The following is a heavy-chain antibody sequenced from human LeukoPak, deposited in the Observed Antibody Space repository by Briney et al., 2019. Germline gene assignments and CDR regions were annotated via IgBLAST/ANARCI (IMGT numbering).Heavy chain of an antibody. D-gene: IGHD6-13*01. CDR3: ARDPPGIAASVSGG. J-gene: IGHJ4*02. CDR1: GFTVSNNF. V-gene: IGHV3-53*01. CDR2: IYSGGTT. Sequence: GGSLRLSCTASGFTVSNNFINWVRQAPGKGLEWVALIYSGGTTNYADSVKGRFTISRDNSKNTLYLQMTNVRAEDTAVYYCARDPPGIAASVSGGWGQGTPVTVSS.